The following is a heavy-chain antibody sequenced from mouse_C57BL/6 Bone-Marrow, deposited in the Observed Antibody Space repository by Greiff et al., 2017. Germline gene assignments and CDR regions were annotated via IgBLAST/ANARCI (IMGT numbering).Heavy chain of an antibody. CDR1: GFTFSDYG. CDR3: ARHYDNYRAWFAD. V-gene: IGHV5-17*01. Sequence: EVQLVESGGGLVKPGGSLKLSCAASGFTFSDYGMHWVRQAPEKGLEWVAYISSGSSTIYYADTVKGRFTIARDNAKNTLYLQMTRLRSEDTAMXYCARHYDNYRAWFADWGQGTLVTVAA. J-gene: IGHJ3*01. CDR2: ISSGSSTI. D-gene: IGHD2-1*01.